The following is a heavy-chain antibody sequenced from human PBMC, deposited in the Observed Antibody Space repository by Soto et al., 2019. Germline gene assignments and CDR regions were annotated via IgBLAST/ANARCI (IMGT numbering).Heavy chain of an antibody. Sequence: SETLSLTCTVSGGSISSSSYYWAWIRQPPGKGLEWIGNIYYSGSTYYNPSLKSRVTISVDTSKNQFSLKLSSVTAADTAVYYCARQGGGVYYHYYMDVWGKGTTVTVSS. CDR3: ARQGGGVYYHYYMDV. V-gene: IGHV4-39*01. CDR2: IYYSGST. CDR1: GGSISSSSYY. J-gene: IGHJ6*03. D-gene: IGHD3-10*01.